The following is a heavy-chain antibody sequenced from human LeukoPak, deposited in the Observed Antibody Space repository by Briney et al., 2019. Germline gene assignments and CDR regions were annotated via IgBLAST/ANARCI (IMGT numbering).Heavy chain of an antibody. J-gene: IGHJ4*02. CDR1: GYNFASYT. Sequence: GASVKVSCKTSGYNFASYTMHWLRQAPGQSPEWMGSINGDNGNTKYSEKFQGRVTFTRDTSASSACMELSRLRSEDTAVYYCARSSSGTYHYWGQGTLVTVSS. CDR2: INGDNGNT. V-gene: IGHV1-3*01. D-gene: IGHD3-10*01. CDR3: ARSSSGTYHY.